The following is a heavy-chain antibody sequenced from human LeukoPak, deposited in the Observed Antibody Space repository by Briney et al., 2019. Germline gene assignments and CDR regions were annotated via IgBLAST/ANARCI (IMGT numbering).Heavy chain of an antibody. CDR1: GYTFTSYG. J-gene: IGHJ4*02. V-gene: IGHV1-69*05. D-gene: IGHD2-21*02. CDR2: IIPIFGTA. CDR3: ARVSDCGGDCYFFDY. Sequence: SVKVSCKASGYTFTSYGISWVRQAPGQGLEWMGGIIPIFGTANYAQKFQGRVTITTDESTSTAYMELSSLRSEDTAVYYCARVSDCGGDCYFFDYWGQGTLVTVSS.